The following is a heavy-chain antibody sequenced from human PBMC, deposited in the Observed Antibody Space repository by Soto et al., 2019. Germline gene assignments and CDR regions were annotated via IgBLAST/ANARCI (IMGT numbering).Heavy chain of an antibody. V-gene: IGHV1-18*01. CDR3: ARGGYYDNFWKKLNYYGLDV. J-gene: IGHJ6*02. CDR2: ISPYNDYT. CDR1: GYTFIRYG. Sequence: QVQLVQSAAEVKKPGASVKVTCKASGYTFIRYGITWVRQAPGQGLEWVGWISPYNDYTEYAQKFHGRVTMTTDTSSRTVTMALRGLRSDDTAVYYCARGGYYDNFWKKLNYYGLDVWGQGTTVTFSS. D-gene: IGHD3-16*01.